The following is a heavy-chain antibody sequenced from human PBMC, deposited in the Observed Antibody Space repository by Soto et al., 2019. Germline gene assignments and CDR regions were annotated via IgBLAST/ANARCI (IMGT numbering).Heavy chain of an antibody. D-gene: IGHD3-3*01. Sequence: PSETLSLTCTVSGGAISTYYWTWIRQPAGKGLEWIGRIYSSGSTKYNPSLQSRVTMSLDTSNNKFSLRLTSVTAAATAVYYCARGQRFSDWFDPWGQGTLVTVSS. V-gene: IGHV4-4*07. CDR1: GGAISTYY. CDR2: IYSSGST. J-gene: IGHJ5*02. CDR3: ARGQRFSDWFDP.